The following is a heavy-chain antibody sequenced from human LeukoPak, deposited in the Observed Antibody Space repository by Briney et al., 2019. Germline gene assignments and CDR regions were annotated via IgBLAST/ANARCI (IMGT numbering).Heavy chain of an antibody. J-gene: IGHJ4*02. CDR1: GYTFTGYY. V-gene: IGHV1-2*02. D-gene: IGHD3-16*01. CDR3: ARSMSNVYEHLDY. Sequence: ASVKVSCKASGYTFTGYYIHWVRQAPGQGLEWMGCVNPNTGGTNYAQKFQGSVTMTRDTSITTGYMELSRLTSDDTAVYYCARSMSNVYEHLDYWGQGTLVIVSS. CDR2: VNPNTGGT.